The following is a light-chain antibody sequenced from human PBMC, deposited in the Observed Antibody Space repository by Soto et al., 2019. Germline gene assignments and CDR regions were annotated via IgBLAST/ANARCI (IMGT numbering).Light chain of an antibody. CDR2: DDN. CDR1: SSNIGGNS. V-gene: IGLV1-51*01. J-gene: IGLJ1*01. Sequence: QSVLTQPPSVSAAPGQKVTISCSGSSSNIGGNSVSWYQQLPGTAPKLLIYDDNKRPSGISDRFSGSKSGTSATLGITGFQTGDEADYYCGSWDSSPSAYVFGTGTKANVL. CDR3: GSWDSSPSAYV.